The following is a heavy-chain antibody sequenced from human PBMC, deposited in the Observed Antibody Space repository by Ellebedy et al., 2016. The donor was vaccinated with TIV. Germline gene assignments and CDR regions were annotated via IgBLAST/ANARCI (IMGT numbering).Heavy chain of an antibody. J-gene: IGHJ2*01. V-gene: IGHV7-4-1*02. CDR3: ARGAAAGFFWYFDL. Sequence: AASVKVSCKASGYTFTSYAMNWVRQAPGQGLEWMGWINTNTGNPTYAQGFTGRFVFSLDTSVSTAYLQISSLKAEDTAVDYCARGAAAGFFWYFDLWGRGTLVTVSS. CDR1: GYTFTSYA. CDR2: INTNTGNP. D-gene: IGHD6-13*01.